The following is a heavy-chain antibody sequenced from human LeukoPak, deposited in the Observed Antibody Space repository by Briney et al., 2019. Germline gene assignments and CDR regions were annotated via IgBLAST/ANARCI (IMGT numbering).Heavy chain of an antibody. J-gene: IGHJ6*03. Sequence: GGSLRLSCAASGFIFSSYAMSWVRQAPGKGLEWVSTISGSGGSTYYADSVKGRFTISRDNSKNTVYLQMNSLRAEDTAVYYCAKDPDYSGYDYYYYYYMDVWGKGTTVTVSS. D-gene: IGHD5-12*01. CDR2: ISGSGGST. CDR3: AKDPDYSGYDYYYYYYMDV. CDR1: GFIFSSYA. V-gene: IGHV3-23*01.